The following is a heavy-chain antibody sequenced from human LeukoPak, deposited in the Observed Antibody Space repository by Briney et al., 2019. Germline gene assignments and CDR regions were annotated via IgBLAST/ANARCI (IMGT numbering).Heavy chain of an antibody. CDR3: ARITIFGVVINY. CDR1: GGSFSGYY. Sequence: SETLSLTCAVYGGSFSGYYWSWIRQPPGKGLEWIGEIDHSGSTNYNPSLKSRVTISVDTSKNQFSLKLSSVTAADTAVYYCARITIFGVVINYWGQGTLVTVSS. J-gene: IGHJ4*02. V-gene: IGHV4-34*01. CDR2: IDHSGST. D-gene: IGHD3-3*01.